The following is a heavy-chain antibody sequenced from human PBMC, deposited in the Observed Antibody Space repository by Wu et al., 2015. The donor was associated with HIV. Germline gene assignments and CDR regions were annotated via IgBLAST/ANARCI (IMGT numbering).Heavy chain of an antibody. CDR2: INPNSGGT. D-gene: IGHD4-17*01. CDR1: GYTFTGYY. J-gene: IGHJ6*03. CDR3: ARDSRYGDYADYYYYYMDV. Sequence: QVQLVQSGAEVKKPGASVKVSCKASGYTFTGYYMHWVRQAPGQGLEWMGWINPNSGGTNYAQKFQGRVTMTRDTSISTAYMELSRLRSDDTAVYYCARDSRYGDYADYYYYYMDVWGKGTTVTVSS. V-gene: IGHV1-2*02.